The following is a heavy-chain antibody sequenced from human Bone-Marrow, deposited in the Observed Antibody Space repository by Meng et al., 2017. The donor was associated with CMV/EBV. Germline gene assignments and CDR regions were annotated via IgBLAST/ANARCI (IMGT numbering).Heavy chain of an antibody. V-gene: IGHV1-69*04. CDR2: IIPILGIA. CDR3: ARGKGKLERHYYYGMDV. Sequence: SVKVSCKASGYTFTSYDINWVRQAPGQGLEWMGRIIPILGIANYAQKFQGRVTITADKSTSTAYMELSSLRSEDTAVYYCARGKGKLERHYYYGMDVWGQGTTVTVSS. J-gene: IGHJ6*02. CDR1: GYTFTSYD. D-gene: IGHD1-1*01.